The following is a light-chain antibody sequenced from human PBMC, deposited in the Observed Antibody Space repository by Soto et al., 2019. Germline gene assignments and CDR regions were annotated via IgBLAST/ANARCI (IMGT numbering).Light chain of an antibody. CDR1: QSVSSN. V-gene: IGKV3-15*01. CDR3: QQYNNWPPWT. Sequence: EIVMTQSPATLSVSPGERATLSCRASQSVSSNLAWYQQKPGQAPRRLIYGASTRATGIRDRFSGSGSGTEFTLTISSLQSEDFAVYYCQQYNNWPPWTFGQGTKVEIK. J-gene: IGKJ1*01. CDR2: GAS.